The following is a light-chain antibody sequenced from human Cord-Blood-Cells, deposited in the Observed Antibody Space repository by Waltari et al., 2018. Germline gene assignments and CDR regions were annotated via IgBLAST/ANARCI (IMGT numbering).Light chain of an antibody. Sequence: DIEMTQSPDSLAVSLGERATINSKSSQSVLYSSNNKNYLAWYQQKPGQPPKLLIYWASTRESGVPDRFSGSGSGTDFTLTISSLQAEDVAVYYCQQYYSTPYTFGQGTKLEIK. V-gene: IGKV4-1*01. J-gene: IGKJ2*01. CDR3: QQYYSTPYT. CDR2: WAS. CDR1: QSVLYSSNNKNY.